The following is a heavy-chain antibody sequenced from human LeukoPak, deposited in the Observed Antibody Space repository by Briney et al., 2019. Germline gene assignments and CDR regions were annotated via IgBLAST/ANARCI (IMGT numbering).Heavy chain of an antibody. Sequence: GESLKISCKGSGISFTNYWIGWVRQMPGIGLEWMGIIYLGDSDTKYSPSFQGQVSISADKSISTAYLQWSSLKASDTAMYYCARSTGGFLSHFDYWGQGTPVTVSS. CDR3: ARSTGGFLSHFDY. V-gene: IGHV5-51*01. J-gene: IGHJ4*02. D-gene: IGHD3-16*01. CDR1: GISFTNYW. CDR2: IYLGDSDT.